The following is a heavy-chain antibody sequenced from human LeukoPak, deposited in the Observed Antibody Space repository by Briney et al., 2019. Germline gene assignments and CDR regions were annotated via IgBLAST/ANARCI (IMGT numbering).Heavy chain of an antibody. CDR3: ARDSYGDQDYYYYGMDV. V-gene: IGHV4-4*02. CDR1: GASISSNNW. D-gene: IGHD4-17*01. J-gene: IGHJ6*02. Sequence: PSETPSLTCAVSGASISSNNWWSWVRQPSGKGLEWIGEIWHSGTTNYNPSLKSRVTLSVDKSKNQFSLKLSSVTAADTAVYYCARDSYGDQDYYYYGMDVWGQGTTVTVSS. CDR2: IWHSGTT.